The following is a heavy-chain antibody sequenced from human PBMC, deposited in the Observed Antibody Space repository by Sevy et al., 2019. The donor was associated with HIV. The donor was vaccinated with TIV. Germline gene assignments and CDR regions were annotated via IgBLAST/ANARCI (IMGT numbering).Heavy chain of an antibody. CDR1: GFTFSSYW. CDR3: ARGGQRFDY. CDR2: IKQDGSER. V-gene: IGHV3-7*01. Sequence: GGSLRLSCAASGFTFSSYWMSWVRQAPGKGLEWVANIKQDGSERYYLDSVKGRFTISRDHAKNSLYLQMDSLRAEDTAVYYCARGGQRFDYWGQGTLVTVSS. D-gene: IGHD6-25*01. J-gene: IGHJ4*02.